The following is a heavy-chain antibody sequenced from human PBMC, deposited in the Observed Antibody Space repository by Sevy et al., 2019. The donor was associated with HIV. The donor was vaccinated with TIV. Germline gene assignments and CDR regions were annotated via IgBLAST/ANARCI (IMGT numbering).Heavy chain of an antibody. Sequence: GGSLRFSCAASGFTFSSSSMTWVRQAPGKGLEWVATISQGGSEEYYVDSVKGRFTISRDNAKNSLYLQMNSLSAVDTAVYFCARFVSLGYWGQGTLVTVSS. D-gene: IGHD6-13*01. V-gene: IGHV3-7*01. J-gene: IGHJ4*02. CDR2: ISQGGSEE. CDR3: ARFVSLGY. CDR1: GFTFSSSS.